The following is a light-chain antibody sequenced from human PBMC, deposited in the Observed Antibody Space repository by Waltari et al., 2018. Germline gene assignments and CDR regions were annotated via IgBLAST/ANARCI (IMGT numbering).Light chain of an antibody. Sequence: DIVMTQSPDSLAVSLGERATINCKSSQSVLYSSNNNNYLAWYRQKPGQPLKLLFYWASTRASGVPDRFRGSGSGTDFTLTISSLQAEDVAVYYCQQYYTTPRTFGQGTTVEIK. CDR3: QQYYTTPRT. J-gene: IGKJ1*01. CDR1: QSVLYSSNNNNY. V-gene: IGKV4-1*01. CDR2: WAS.